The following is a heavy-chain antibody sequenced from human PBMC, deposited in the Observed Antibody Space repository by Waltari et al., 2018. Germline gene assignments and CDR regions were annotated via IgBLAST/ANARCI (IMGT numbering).Heavy chain of an antibody. CDR1: GFAFSSYG. Sequence: QVQLVESGGGVVQPGRSLRLSCAASGFAFSSYGMHWVPQAPGKGPEWVAVIWYDGSNKYYADSVKGRFTISRDNSKNTLYLQMNSLRAEDTAMYYGAKDSGTAMVCDYWGHGTLVTVSS. J-gene: IGHJ4*01. CDR3: AKDSGTAMVCDY. CDR2: IWYDGSNK. D-gene: IGHD5-18*01. V-gene: IGHV3-30*18.